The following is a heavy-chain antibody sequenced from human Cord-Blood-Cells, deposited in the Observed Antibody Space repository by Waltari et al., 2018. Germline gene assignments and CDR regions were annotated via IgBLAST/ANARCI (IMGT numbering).Heavy chain of an antibody. CDR2: IYYSGST. Sequence: QLQLQESGPGLVKPSKTLSLTCTVSGGSISSSSYYWGWIRQPPGKGLEWIGSIYYSGSTYYNPSLKSRVTISVDTSKNQFSLKLSSVTAADTAVYYCARHEGMWFDPWGQGTLVTVSS. CDR1: GGSISSSSYY. J-gene: IGHJ5*02. V-gene: IGHV4-39*01. D-gene: IGHD3-10*01. CDR3: ARHEGMWFDP.